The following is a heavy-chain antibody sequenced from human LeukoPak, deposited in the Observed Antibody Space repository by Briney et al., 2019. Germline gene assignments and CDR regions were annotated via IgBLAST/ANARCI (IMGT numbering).Heavy chain of an antibody. Sequence: PGGSLRLSCAASGFTFSNYGMHWARQAPGKGLEWVAVIWYDGSNQYYADTVKGRFTISRDNSKNMLYLQMASLRAEDTAVYYCAKVCDFWSGYCLDYWGQGTLVTVSS. V-gene: IGHV3-33*06. CDR1: GFTFSNYG. D-gene: IGHD3-3*01. CDR2: IWYDGSNQ. CDR3: AKVCDFWSGYCLDY. J-gene: IGHJ4*02.